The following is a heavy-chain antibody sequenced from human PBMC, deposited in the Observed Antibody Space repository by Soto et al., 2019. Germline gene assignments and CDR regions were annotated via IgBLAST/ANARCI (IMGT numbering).Heavy chain of an antibody. CDR2: ISAYNGNT. CDR1: CFTFSRYC. CDR3: ARWGGYDYVGYFDY. Sequence: GGSVKVSCKSSCFTFSRYCISWVRQAPGQGLEWMGWISAYNGNTNYAQKIQRRVTMTTDTSTSTAYMELRSLRSDDTAVYYCARWGGYDYVGYFDYWGQGTLVTVSS. D-gene: IGHD5-12*01. J-gene: IGHJ4*02. V-gene: IGHV1-18*01.